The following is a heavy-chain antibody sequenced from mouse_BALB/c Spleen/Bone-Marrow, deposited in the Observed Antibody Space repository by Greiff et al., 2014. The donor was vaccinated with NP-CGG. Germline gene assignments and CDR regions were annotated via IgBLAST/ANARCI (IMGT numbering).Heavy chain of an antibody. Sequence: VQLQQPGAELVKSGASVKLSCTASGFNIKDTYMHWVKQRPEQGLEWIGRIDPANGNTKYDPKFQGKATITADTSSNTAYLQLSSLTSEDTAVYYCAPYYYGSSLFAYWGQGTLVTVSA. CDR2: IDPANGNT. CDR1: GFNIKDTY. CDR3: APYYYGSSLFAY. J-gene: IGHJ3*01. D-gene: IGHD1-1*01. V-gene: IGHV14-3*02.